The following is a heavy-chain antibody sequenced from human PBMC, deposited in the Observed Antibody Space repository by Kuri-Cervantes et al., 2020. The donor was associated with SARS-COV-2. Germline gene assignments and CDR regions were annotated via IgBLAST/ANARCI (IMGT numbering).Heavy chain of an antibody. CDR2: IYPGDSDT. CDR3: ARGPSGAHNDAFDI. Sequence: GESLKISCQGSGYGFTSYWIGWVRQMPGQGLEWMGIIYPGDSDTRYSPSFPGQVSNSADASISTAYLPWGSLKASDTAMYDCARGPSGAHNDAFDIWGQGTMVTVSS. CDR1: GYGFTSYW. D-gene: IGHD1-1*01. J-gene: IGHJ3*02. V-gene: IGHV5-51*01.